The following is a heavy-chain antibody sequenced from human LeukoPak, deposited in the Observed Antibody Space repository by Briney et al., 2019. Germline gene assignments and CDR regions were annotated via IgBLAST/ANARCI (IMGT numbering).Heavy chain of an antibody. V-gene: IGHV4-59*11. CDR1: GGSISSHY. D-gene: IGHD2-2*01. J-gene: IGHJ5*02. Sequence: SETLSLTCTVSGGSISSHYWSWIRQPPGKGLEWIGYIYYSGSTNYNPSLKSRVTISVDTSKNQFSLKLSSVTAADTAVYYCANGPAAGGGWFDPWGQGTLVTVSS. CDR2: IYYSGST. CDR3: ANGPAAGGGWFDP.